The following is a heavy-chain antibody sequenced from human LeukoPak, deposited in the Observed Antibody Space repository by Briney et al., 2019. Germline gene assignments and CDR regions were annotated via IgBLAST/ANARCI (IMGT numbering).Heavy chain of an antibody. V-gene: IGHV4-59*01. CDR2: IYYSGST. D-gene: IGHD4-17*01. CDR1: GGSISSYY. CDR3: ARDARDYGDYGQHYGMDV. J-gene: IGHJ6*02. Sequence: SETLSLTCTVSGGSISSYYWSWIRQPPGKGLEWIGYIYYSGSTNYNPSLKSRVTISVDTSKNQFSLKLSSVTAADTAVYYCARDARDYGDYGQHYGMDVWGQGTTVTVSS.